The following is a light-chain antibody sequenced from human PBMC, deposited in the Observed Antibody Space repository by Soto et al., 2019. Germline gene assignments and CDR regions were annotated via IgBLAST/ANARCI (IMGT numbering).Light chain of an antibody. J-gene: IGLJ1*01. CDR3: SSYTSSSLYL. Sequence: QSALTQPASVSGSPGQSITISCTGTSSDVGGYNYVSWYQQHPGKAPKLMIYDVSNRPSGVSNRFSGSKSGNTASLTISGPQAEDEADYYCSSYTSSSLYLFGTGTKVTVL. CDR1: SSDVGGYNY. CDR2: DVS. V-gene: IGLV2-14*01.